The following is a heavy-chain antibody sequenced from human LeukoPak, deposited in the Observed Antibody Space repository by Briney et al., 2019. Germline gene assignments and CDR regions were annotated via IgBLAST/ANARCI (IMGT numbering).Heavy chain of an antibody. J-gene: IGHJ3*02. CDR1: GGSISCGGYY. CDR2: SNHSGST. CDR3: ARDDCSGGSCLETANDAFDI. D-gene: IGHD2-15*01. Sequence: PSQTLSLTGTVSGGSISCGGYYWSWIRQPPGKGLGWIGESNHSGSTNYNPSLKSRVSISVDTSNNQFSLKLSSVTAADTAVYYCARDDCSGGSCLETANDAFDILGQGTMVTVSS. V-gene: IGHV4-30-2*01.